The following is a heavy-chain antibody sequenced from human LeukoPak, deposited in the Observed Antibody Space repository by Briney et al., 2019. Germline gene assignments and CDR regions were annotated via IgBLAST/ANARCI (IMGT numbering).Heavy chain of an antibody. CDR1: GGSMSSYY. D-gene: IGHD5-18*01. V-gene: IGHV4-59*01. Sequence: PSETLSLTCTVSGGSMSSYYWSWIRQPPGKGLEWIGYVYYSGTTNYNPSLRSRVTMSVDTSKNQFSLKLGSVTAADTAVYYCARGGIQLWSNNWVDPWGQGILVTVSS. J-gene: IGHJ5*02. CDR2: VYYSGTT. CDR3: ARGGIQLWSNNWVDP.